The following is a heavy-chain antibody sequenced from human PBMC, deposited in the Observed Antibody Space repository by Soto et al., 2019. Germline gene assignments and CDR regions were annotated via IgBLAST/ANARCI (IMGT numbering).Heavy chain of an antibody. CDR3: AREPNDSSIDY. D-gene: IGHD3-22*01. CDR1: GFTFSSYE. CDR2: ISSSGSTI. Sequence: GGSLRLSCAASGFTFSSYEMNWVRQAPGKGLEWVSYISSSGSTIYYADSVKGRFTISRDNAKNSLYLQMNSLRAEDTAVYYCAREPNDSSIDYWGQGTLVTVS. V-gene: IGHV3-48*03. J-gene: IGHJ4*02.